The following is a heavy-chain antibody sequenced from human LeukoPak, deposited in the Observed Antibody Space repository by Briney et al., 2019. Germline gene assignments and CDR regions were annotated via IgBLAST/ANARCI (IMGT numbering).Heavy chain of an antibody. V-gene: IGHV3-9*01. Sequence: GGSLRLSCAASGFTFDDYAIHWVRQAPGKGLEWVSSISWSSGSIGYADSVKGRFTISRVNAKNSLYLQMNSLRAEDTAVYYCARGTRAAYYFDYWGQGTLVTVSS. J-gene: IGHJ4*02. CDR3: ARGTRAAYYFDY. CDR1: GFTFDDYA. D-gene: IGHD6-25*01. CDR2: ISWSSGSI.